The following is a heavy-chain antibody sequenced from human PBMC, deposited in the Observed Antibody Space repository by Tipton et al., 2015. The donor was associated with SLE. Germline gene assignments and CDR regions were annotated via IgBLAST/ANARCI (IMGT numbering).Heavy chain of an antibody. J-gene: IGHJ4*02. Sequence: TLSLTCTVSGGSISSDYWSWIRQPPGKGLEWIGYVYHSGSAYYNPSLKSRVTISVDRSRNQFSLKLSSVTAADTAVYYCARDVGGYNTGWFPYYFDYWGQGTLVTVSS. CDR2: VYHSGSA. CDR3: ARDVGGYNTGWFPYYFDY. CDR1: GGSISSDY. V-gene: IGHV4-30-2*01. D-gene: IGHD2-8*02.